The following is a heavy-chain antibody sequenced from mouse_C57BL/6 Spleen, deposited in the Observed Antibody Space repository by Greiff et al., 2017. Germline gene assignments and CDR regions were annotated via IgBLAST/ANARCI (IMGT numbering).Heavy chain of an antibody. CDR3: ARSGILGGFAY. CDR1: GYAFSSSW. D-gene: IGHD3-1*01. J-gene: IGHJ3*01. Sequence: QVQLQQSGPELVKPGASVKISCKASGYAFSSSWMNWVKQRPGTGLELIGRIYPGDGDTNYNGKFKGKATLTADKSSSPAYMQLSSLTSEVSAVYFCARSGILGGFAYWGQGTLVTVSA. V-gene: IGHV1-82*01. CDR2: IYPGDGDT.